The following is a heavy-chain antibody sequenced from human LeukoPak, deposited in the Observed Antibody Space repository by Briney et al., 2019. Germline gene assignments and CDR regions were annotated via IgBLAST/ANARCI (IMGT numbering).Heavy chain of an antibody. Sequence: GGSLRLSCAASGFTFSSYGMHWVRQAPGKGLEWVAFIRYDGSNKYYADSVKGRFTISRDNSKNTLYLQMNSLRAEDTAVYYCAKVRATISDRDTYFDYWAREPWSPSPQ. CDR3: AKVRATISDRDTYFDY. CDR1: GFTFSSYG. CDR2: IRYDGSNK. D-gene: IGHD5-24*01. J-gene: IGHJ4*02. V-gene: IGHV3-30*02.